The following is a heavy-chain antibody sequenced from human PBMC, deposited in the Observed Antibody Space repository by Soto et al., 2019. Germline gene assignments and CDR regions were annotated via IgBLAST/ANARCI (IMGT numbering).Heavy chain of an antibody. V-gene: IGHV3-23*01. D-gene: IGHD2-2*01. CDR2: ISGSSGGI. Sequence: EEQLLESGGGLVQPGGSLRLSCAASGFSFGGYAMSWVRQAPGKGLEWVSTISGSSGGIYYADSVRGRFTISRDNSKNTLSLQVSSLRAEDTAVYYCTKWSRLCSCTTSFFYFYDRDVWGQGTTVTVSS. J-gene: IGHJ6*02. CDR3: TKWSRLCSCTTSFFYFYDRDV. CDR1: GFSFGGYA.